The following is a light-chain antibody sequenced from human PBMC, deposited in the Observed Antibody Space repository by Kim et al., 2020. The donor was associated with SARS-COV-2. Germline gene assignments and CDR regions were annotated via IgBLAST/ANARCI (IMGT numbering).Light chain of an antibody. V-gene: IGKV4-1*01. CDR3: QQYYTTPLT. Sequence: ATINCKSSQNVLSSSSNKDYLAWYQQKPGQPPKLLIYSASTRASGVPDRFSGSGSGTDFTLTISSLQAEDVAVYYCQQYYTTPLTFGQGTKVDIK. CDR1: QNVLSSSSNKDY. CDR2: SAS. J-gene: IGKJ1*01.